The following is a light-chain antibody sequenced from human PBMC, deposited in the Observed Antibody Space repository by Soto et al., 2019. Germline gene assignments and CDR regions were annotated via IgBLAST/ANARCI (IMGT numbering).Light chain of an antibody. CDR1: QGIGDT. CDR3: QQRSNWPPAIT. V-gene: IGKV3-11*01. CDR2: DAA. Sequence: EVVMRQSPATLSVSPGEGATLSCRASQGIGDTLAWYQHKPGQPPRLLIYDAANRATGTPARFSGSGSGTDFTLTLSSLEPEDFAVYYCQQRSNWPPAITFGQGTRLEIK. J-gene: IGKJ5*01.